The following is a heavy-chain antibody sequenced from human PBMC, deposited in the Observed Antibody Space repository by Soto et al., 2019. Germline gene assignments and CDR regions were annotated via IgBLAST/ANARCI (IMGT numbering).Heavy chain of an antibody. J-gene: IGHJ4*02. V-gene: IGHV3-11*01. D-gene: IGHD3-3*02. CDR3: ARDSAHFDY. CDR1: GFTLSDYS. CDR2: ISSSSRTI. Sequence: QVHLVESGGGLVKPGGSLRLSCAASGFTLSDYSMSWIRQAPGKGLEWVSYISSSSRTIYYAYSVRGRFTISRDNDENSVYLQMNSLRAEDTALYSFARDSAHFDYWGQGIMVTVSS.